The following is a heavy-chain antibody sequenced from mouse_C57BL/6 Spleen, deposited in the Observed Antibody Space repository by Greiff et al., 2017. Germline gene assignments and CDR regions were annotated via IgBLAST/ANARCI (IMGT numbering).Heavy chain of an antibody. J-gene: IGHJ2*01. Sequence: QVQLQQPGAELVKPGASVKLSCKASGYTFTSYWMHWVKQRPGQGLEWIGMIHPNSGSTNYNEKFKSKATLTVDKSSSTAYMQLSSLTSEDSAVYYCARSAFDGLRVDYWGQGTTLTVSA. D-gene: IGHD2-4*01. CDR1: GYTFTSYW. V-gene: IGHV1-64*01. CDR3: ARSAFDGLRVDY. CDR2: IHPNSGST.